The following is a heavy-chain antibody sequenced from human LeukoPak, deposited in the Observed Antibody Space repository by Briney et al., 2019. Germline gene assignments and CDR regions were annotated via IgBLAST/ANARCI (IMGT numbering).Heavy chain of an antibody. V-gene: IGHV3-23*01. CDR3: AKDPRITMIVVVITPPDY. CDR2: ISGSGGST. J-gene: IGHJ4*02. D-gene: IGHD3-22*01. CDR1: GFTFSSYA. Sequence: GGSLRLSCAASGFTFSSYAMSWVRQAPGKGLEWVSAISGSGGSTYYADSVKGRFTISRDNSKNTLYLQMNSLRAEDTAVYYCAKDPRITMIVVVITPPDYWGQGTLVTVSS.